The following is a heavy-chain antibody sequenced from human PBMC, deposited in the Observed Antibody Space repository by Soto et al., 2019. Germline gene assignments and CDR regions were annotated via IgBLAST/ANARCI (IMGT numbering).Heavy chain of an antibody. J-gene: IGHJ6*03. CDR3: AKDRDKKTVSPYYYYMDV. Sequence: PGGSLRLSCAASGFTFSSYAMSWVRQAPGKGLEWVSAISGSGGSTYYADSVKGRFTISRDNSKNTLYLQMNSLRAEDTAVYYCAKDRDKKTVSPYYYYMDVWGKGTTVTVSS. V-gene: IGHV3-23*01. CDR1: GFTFSSYA. CDR2: ISGSGGST.